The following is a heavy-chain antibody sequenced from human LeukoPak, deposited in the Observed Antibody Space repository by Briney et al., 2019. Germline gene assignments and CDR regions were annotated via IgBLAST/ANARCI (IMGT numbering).Heavy chain of an antibody. CDR3: ATTDCSGGSCYGPLFDY. V-gene: IGHV5-51*01. CDR1: GYSFTSYW. J-gene: IGHJ4*02. CDR2: IYPGDSDT. D-gene: IGHD2-15*01. Sequence: GESLKISCKGSGYSFTSYWIGWVRQMPGKGLEWMGIIYPGDSDTRYSPSFQGQVTISADKSISTAYLQWGSLKASDTAMYYCATTDCSGGSCYGPLFDYWGQGTLVTVSS.